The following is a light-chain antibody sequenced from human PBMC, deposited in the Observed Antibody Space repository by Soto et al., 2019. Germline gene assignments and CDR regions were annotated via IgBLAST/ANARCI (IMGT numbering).Light chain of an antibody. J-gene: IGKJ5*01. CDR3: QQSYSTPFT. Sequence: DIHVTQSPSSLSSSVGYIVTITCRASQTISSYLNWYQQKPGKAPNLLIYGASSLQSGVPSRFSGSGSGTDFTLTISSLQPEDFATYYCQQSYSTPFTFGQGTRLEIK. CDR1: QTISSY. V-gene: IGKV1-39*01. CDR2: GAS.